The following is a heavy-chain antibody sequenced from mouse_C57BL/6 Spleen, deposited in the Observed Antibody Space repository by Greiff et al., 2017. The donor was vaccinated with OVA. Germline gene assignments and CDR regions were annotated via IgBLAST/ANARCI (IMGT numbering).Heavy chain of an antibody. J-gene: IGHJ3*01. Sequence: EVMLVESGGDLVKPGGSLKLSCAASGFTFSSYGMSWVRQTPDKRLEWVATISSGGSYTYYPDSVKGRFTISRDNAKNTLYLQMSSLKSEDTAMYYCARHEGWFAYWGQGTLVTVSA. CDR2: ISSGGSYT. CDR1: GFTFSSYG. CDR3: ARHEGWFAY. V-gene: IGHV5-6*01.